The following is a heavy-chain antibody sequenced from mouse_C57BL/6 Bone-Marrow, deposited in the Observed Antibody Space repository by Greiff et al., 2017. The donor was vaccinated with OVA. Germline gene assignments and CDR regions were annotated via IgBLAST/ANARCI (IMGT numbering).Heavy chain of an antibody. CDR2: IDPANGNT. D-gene: IGHD1-1*01. J-gene: IGHJ1*03. CDR3: ARHYYGSSYDWYFDV. Sequence: VQLKQSVAELVRPGASVKLSCTASGFNIKNTYMHWVKQRPEQGLEWIGRIDPANGNTKYAPKFQGKATITADTSSNTAYLQLSSLTSEDTAIYYCARHYYGSSYDWYFDVWGTGTTVTVSS. CDR1: GFNIKNTY. V-gene: IGHV14-3*01.